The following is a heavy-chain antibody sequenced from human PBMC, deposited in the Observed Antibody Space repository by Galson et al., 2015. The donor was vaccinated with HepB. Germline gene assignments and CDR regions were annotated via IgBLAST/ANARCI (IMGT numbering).Heavy chain of an antibody. V-gene: IGHV1-24*01. J-gene: IGHJ6*02. Sequence: SVKVSCKVSGYTLTELSMHWVRQAPGKGLGWMGGFDPEDGETIYAQKFQGRVTMTEDTSTDTAYMELSSLRSEDTAVYYCATSGDYESHYYYYGMDVWGQGTTVTVSS. CDR3: ATSGDYESHYYYYGMDV. D-gene: IGHD2-21*02. CDR1: GYTLTELS. CDR2: FDPEDGET.